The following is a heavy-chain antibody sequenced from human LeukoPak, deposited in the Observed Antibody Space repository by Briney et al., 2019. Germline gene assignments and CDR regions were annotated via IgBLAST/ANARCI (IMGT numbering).Heavy chain of an antibody. J-gene: IGHJ3*02. V-gene: IGHV4-30-4*01. CDR1: GVSISSGDYY. Sequence: SETLSLTCTVSGVSISSGDYYWSWIRQPPGKGLEWIGYIYYSGSTYYNPSLKSRVTISVDTSKNQFSLKLSSVTAADTAVYYCARVLLEAFDIWGQGTMVTVSS. CDR3: ARVLLEAFDI. D-gene: IGHD3-10*01. CDR2: IYYSGST.